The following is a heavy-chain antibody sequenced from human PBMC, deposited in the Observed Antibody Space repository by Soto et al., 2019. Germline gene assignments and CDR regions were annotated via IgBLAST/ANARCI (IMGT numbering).Heavy chain of an antibody. CDR3: ARGYDTALAPIF. J-gene: IGHJ4*02. V-gene: IGHV4-34*01. Sequence: TSETLSLTCAVYGGSFSSYHRSWIRQTPGKGLEWIGEINHLTTTNYNPSLKSRVIISLDTPKNQFSLKLSSVTAADTAVYYCARGYDTALAPIFWGQGILVTVSS. CDR1: GGSFSSYH. CDR2: INHLTTT. D-gene: IGHD5-18*01.